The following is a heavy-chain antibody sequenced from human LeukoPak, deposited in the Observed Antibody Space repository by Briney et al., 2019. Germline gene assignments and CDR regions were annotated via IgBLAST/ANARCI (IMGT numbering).Heavy chain of an antibody. CDR1: GFTFSDYY. D-gene: IGHD2-21*02. CDR2: ISSSGSTI. CDR3: ARLYCGGDCYVDY. J-gene: IGHJ4*02. V-gene: IGHV3-11*01. Sequence: GGSLRLSCAASGFTFSDYYMTWVRQAPGKGRERGSYISSSGSTISYTDSVKGRFTISRDNAKNSLYLQMNSLRVEDMAVYYCARLYCGGDCYVDYWGQGTLVTVSS.